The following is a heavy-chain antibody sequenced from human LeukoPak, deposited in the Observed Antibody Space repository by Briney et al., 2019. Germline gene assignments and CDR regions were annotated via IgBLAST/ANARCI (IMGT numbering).Heavy chain of an antibody. CDR1: GYTFTGYY. CDR2: INPDSGGT. J-gene: IGHJ4*02. Sequence: GASVKVSCKPSGYTFTGYYMQWVRQAPGQGLEWMGWINPDSGGTTYAQKFQGRVTMTRDTSISTAYMELSRLRSDDTAVYYCARDPSGDSSGYPFDYWGQGTLVTVSP. D-gene: IGHD3-22*01. V-gene: IGHV1-2*02. CDR3: ARDPSGDSSGYPFDY.